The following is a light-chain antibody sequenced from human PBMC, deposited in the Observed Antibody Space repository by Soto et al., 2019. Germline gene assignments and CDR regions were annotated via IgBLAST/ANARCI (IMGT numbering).Light chain of an antibody. CDR2: EVS. CDR3: SPYTSSSTPWV. CDR1: SSDVGGYNY. Sequence: QSVLTQPASVSGSPGQSITISCTGTSSDVGGYNYVSWYQQHPGKAPKLMIYEVSNRPSGVSNRFSGSKSGNTASLTISGLQAEDEADYYCSPYTSSSTPWVFGGGTKVTVL. V-gene: IGLV2-14*01. J-gene: IGLJ3*02.